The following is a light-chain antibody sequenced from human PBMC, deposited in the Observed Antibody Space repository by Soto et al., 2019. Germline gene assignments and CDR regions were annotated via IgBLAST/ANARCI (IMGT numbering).Light chain of an antibody. CDR1: QGVSRK. J-gene: IGKJ1*01. Sequence: VMTQSPATLSVAPGARVTFSCRASQGVSRKLAWYQHKPGQAPRLLIYGASRRATGFPARFSGSGSRTDINLTISSLQSEDFAVYYCQQYGSSPTWTFGQGTK. CDR2: GAS. CDR3: QQYGSSPTWT. V-gene: IGKV3-15*01.